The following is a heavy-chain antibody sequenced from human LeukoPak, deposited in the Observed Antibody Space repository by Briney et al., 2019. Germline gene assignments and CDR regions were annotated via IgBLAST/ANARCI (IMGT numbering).Heavy chain of an antibody. CDR2: ISGSGGST. CDR1: GFTFSSYA. V-gene: IGHV3-23*01. Sequence: HPGGSLRLSCAASGFTFSSYAMSWVRQAPGKGLEWVSDISGSGGSTYYADSVKGRFTISRDNSKNTLYLQMNSLRAEDTAVYYCAKDRSDYDFWSGPNWFDPWGQGTLVTVSS. CDR3: AKDRSDYDFWSGPNWFDP. D-gene: IGHD3-3*01. J-gene: IGHJ5*02.